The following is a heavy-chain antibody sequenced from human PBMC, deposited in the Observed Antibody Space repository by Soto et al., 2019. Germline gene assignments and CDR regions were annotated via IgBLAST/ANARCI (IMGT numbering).Heavy chain of an antibody. V-gene: IGHV1-46*01. CDR2: INPSGGST. CDR3: ARDYPLPHSRSRTFRWYYYRMDV. D-gene: IGHD6-13*01. J-gene: IGHJ6*02. CDR1: ICTFPSCY. Sequence: SVTVSCVSSICTFPSCYMHWVGQAPLQGLEGMGIINPSGGSTSYAQKFQGRVTITADESTSTAHMELSSLRSEDPAVYYCARDYPLPHSRSRTFRWYYYRMDVWGQGTTVTVS.